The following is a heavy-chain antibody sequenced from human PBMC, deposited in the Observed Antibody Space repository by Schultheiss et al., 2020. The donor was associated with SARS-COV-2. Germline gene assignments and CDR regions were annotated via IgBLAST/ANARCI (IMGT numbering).Heavy chain of an antibody. CDR2: ISYDGSNK. V-gene: IGHV3-30*01. CDR1: GFTFSSYA. J-gene: IGHJ3*02. D-gene: IGHD2-15*01. CDR3: ARAGYCSGGSSYGGFYGFDI. Sequence: GGSLRLSCAASGFTFSSYAMHWVRQAPGKGLEWVAVISYDGSNKYYADSVKGRFTISRDNSKNTLYLQMNSLRAEDTAVYYCARAGYCSGGSSYGGFYGFDIWGQGTMVTVSS.